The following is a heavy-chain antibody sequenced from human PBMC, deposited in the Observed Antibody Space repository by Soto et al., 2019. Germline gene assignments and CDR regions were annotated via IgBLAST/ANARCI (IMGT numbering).Heavy chain of an antibody. D-gene: IGHD2-15*01. CDR1: GFSFSSYG. Sequence: QVQLVESGGGVVQPGRSLRLSCAASGFSFSSYGMHWVRQAPGKGLEWVAVIWYDGSNKYSADSVKGRFTISRDNSKNTLYLQMNSLRAEDPAVYYCARGRRRLGYCSGGSCYDFAYWGQGTLVTVSS. CDR3: ARGRRRLGYCSGGSCYDFAY. CDR2: IWYDGSNK. J-gene: IGHJ4*02. V-gene: IGHV3-33*01.